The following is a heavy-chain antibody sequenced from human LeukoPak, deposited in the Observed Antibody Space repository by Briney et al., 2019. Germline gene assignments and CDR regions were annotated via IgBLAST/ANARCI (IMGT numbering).Heavy chain of an antibody. CDR3: AVRYYYGSGPWY. CDR2: ISWNSGSI. CDR1: GFTFDDYA. D-gene: IGHD3-10*01. Sequence: PGRSLRLSCAASGFTFDDYAMHWVRQAPGKGLEWISGISWNSGSIVYADSVKGRFTISRDNAKNSLYLQMNSLRAEDTAVYYCAVRYYYGSGPWYWGQGTLVTVSS. J-gene: IGHJ4*02. V-gene: IGHV3-9*01.